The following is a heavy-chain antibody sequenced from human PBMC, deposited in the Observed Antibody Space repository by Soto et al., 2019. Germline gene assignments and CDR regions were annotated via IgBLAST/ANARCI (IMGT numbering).Heavy chain of an antibody. CDR1: GFTFSSYD. D-gene: IGHD4-17*01. Sequence: EVQLLESGGGLVQPGGSLGLSCAASGFTFSSYDMSWVRQAPGKGLEYVSSISATGSGTYYADSVKGRFTISRDNSKNTLYLQMNSLRVEDTAVYYCARTTTTKSRDYWGQGTLVTVSS. CDR2: ISATGSGT. J-gene: IGHJ4*02. CDR3: ARTTTTKSRDY. V-gene: IGHV3-23*01.